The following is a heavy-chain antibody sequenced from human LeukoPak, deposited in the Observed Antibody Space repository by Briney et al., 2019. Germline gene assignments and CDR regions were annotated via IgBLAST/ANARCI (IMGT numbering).Heavy chain of an antibody. J-gene: IGHJ4*02. D-gene: IGHD2-21*02. V-gene: IGHV4-59*11. CDR3: ARAEYCGGDCYSGVIGY. CDR1: GGSISSHY. CDR2: IYYSGST. Sequence: SETLSLTCTVSGGSISSHYWSWIRQPPGKGLEWIGYIYYSGSTNYNPSLKSRVTISVDTSKNQFSLKLSSVTAADTAVYYCARAEYCGGDCYSGVIGYWGQGTLVTVSS.